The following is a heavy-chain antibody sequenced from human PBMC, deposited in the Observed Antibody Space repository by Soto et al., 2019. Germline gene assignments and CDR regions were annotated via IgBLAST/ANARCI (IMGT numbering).Heavy chain of an antibody. V-gene: IGHV3-7*01. CDR1: GFTFSSYW. D-gene: IGHD6-13*01. J-gene: IGHJ6*03. Sequence: EVQLVESGGGLVQPGGSLRLSCAASGFTFSSYWMSWVRQAPGKGLEWVANIKQDGSEKYYVDSVKGRFTISRDNAKNSLYLQMNSLRAEDTAVYYCARDCPAAGPYYYYYYYMDVWGKGTTVTVSS. CDR3: ARDCPAAGPYYYYYYYMDV. CDR2: IKQDGSEK.